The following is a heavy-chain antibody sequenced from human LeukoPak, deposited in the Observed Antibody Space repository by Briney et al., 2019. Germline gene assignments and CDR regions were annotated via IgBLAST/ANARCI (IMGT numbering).Heavy chain of an antibody. Sequence: SETLSLTCTVSGDSISRYYWTWIRQPPGKGLEWIGYIYYSGSTNYNPSLKSRVTISVDTSKNQFSLKLSSVTAADTAVYYCGRGSSSVVHWGQGTLVTVSS. CDR3: GRGSSSVVH. D-gene: IGHD6-6*01. CDR2: IYYSGST. CDR1: GDSISRYY. J-gene: IGHJ4*02. V-gene: IGHV4-59*01.